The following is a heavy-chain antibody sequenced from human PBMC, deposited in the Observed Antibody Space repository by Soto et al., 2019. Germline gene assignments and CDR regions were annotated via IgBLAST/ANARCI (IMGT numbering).Heavy chain of an antibody. CDR2: ISAYNGNT. Sequence: QVQLVQSGAELKKPGASVKVSCKSSGYTFSNYIFNWVRQAPGQGLEWLGWISAYNGNTEYARDFQARITMTTDISTSTAYMALRSLTSDDTAVYYCAREPTPTDYGDYSVYFDYWGQGTLVTVSS. CDR3: AREPTPTDYGDYSVYFDY. V-gene: IGHV1-18*01. CDR1: GYTFSNYI. J-gene: IGHJ4*02. D-gene: IGHD4-17*01.